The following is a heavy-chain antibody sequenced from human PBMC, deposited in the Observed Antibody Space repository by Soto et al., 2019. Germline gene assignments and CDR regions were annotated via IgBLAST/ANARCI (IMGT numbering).Heavy chain of an antibody. Sequence: PGGSLRLSCVASGFTFSSYSMNWVRQAPGKGLEWVSSISSSSSYIYYADSVKGRFTISRDNAKNSLYLQMNSLRAEDTAVYYCARDRPVTTDAFDIWGQGTMVTVSS. V-gene: IGHV3-21*01. J-gene: IGHJ3*02. CDR2: ISSSSSYI. CDR1: GFTFSSYS. D-gene: IGHD4-17*01. CDR3: ARDRPVTTDAFDI.